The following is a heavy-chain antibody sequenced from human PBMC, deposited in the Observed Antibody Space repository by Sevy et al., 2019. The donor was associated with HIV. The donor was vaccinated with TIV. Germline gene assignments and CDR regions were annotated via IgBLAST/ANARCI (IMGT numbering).Heavy chain of an antibody. Sequence: GGSLRLSCAASGFTFSSYSMNWVRQAPGKGLEWVSSISSSSSYIYYADSVKGRFTISRDNAKNSLYLQMNSLRAEDTVVYYCARGPLTYYYDSSGYYYAYYFDYWGQGTLVTVSS. J-gene: IGHJ4*02. D-gene: IGHD3-22*01. CDR3: ARGPLTYYYDSSGYYYAYYFDY. CDR2: ISSSSSYI. V-gene: IGHV3-21*01. CDR1: GFTFSSYS.